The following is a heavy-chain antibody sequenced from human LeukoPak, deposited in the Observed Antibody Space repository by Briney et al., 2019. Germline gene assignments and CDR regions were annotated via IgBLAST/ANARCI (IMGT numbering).Heavy chain of an antibody. Sequence: ASVKVSCKASGYTFTGYYMHWVRQAPGQGLKWMGWINPNSGGTNYAQKFQGRVTMTRDTSISTAYMELSRLRSDDTAVYYCARGARPHYDFWSGPSVNVFDIWGQGTMVTVSS. J-gene: IGHJ3*02. CDR1: GYTFTGYY. CDR2: INPNSGGT. D-gene: IGHD3-3*01. CDR3: ARGARPHYDFWSGPSVNVFDI. V-gene: IGHV1-2*02.